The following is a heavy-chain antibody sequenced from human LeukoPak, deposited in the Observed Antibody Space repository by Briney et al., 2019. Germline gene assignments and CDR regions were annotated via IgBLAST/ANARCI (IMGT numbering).Heavy chain of an antibody. CDR2: INAGNGNT. V-gene: IGHV1-3*01. CDR1: GYTFTSYA. CDR3: ARDPLDSSGYLAPYYYGMDV. J-gene: IGHJ6*02. Sequence: GASVKVSCKASGYTFTSYAMHWVRQAPGQRLEWMGWINAGNGNTKYSQKFQGRVTITRDTSASTAYMELSSLRSEDTAVYYCARDPLDSSGYLAPYYYGMDVWGQGTTVTVSS. D-gene: IGHD3-22*01.